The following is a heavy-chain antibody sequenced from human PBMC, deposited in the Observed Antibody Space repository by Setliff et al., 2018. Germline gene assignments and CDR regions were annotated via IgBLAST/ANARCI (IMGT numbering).Heavy chain of an antibody. CDR1: GFTFNTYA. Sequence: GESLKISCATSGFTFNTYAMSWVRQPPGKGLEWVSTISDTAIGIYYADSVRGRFTISRDNSKKTLHLQMNSLRAEDTAIYYCAKDIVGYSSTWPKRDYFDYWGQGTLVTVSS. V-gene: IGHV3-23*01. CDR2: ISDTAIGI. CDR3: AKDIVGYSSTWPKRDYFDY. J-gene: IGHJ4*02. D-gene: IGHD6-13*01.